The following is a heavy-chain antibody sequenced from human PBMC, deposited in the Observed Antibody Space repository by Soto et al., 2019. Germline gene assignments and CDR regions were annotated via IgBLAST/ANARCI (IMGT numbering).Heavy chain of an antibody. CDR1: GCSICSGGYA. Sequence: SETLSLTCAVCGCSICSGGYAGSWIQQPPGKGLEWIGYIYHSGSTYYNPSLKSRVTISVDRSKNQFSLKLSSVTAADTAVYYCARTITFGGVIDLCYFDYWGQGTLVTVSS. V-gene: IGHV4-30-2*01. CDR3: ARTITFGGVIDLCYFDY. D-gene: IGHD3-16*02. CDR2: IYHSGST. J-gene: IGHJ4*02.